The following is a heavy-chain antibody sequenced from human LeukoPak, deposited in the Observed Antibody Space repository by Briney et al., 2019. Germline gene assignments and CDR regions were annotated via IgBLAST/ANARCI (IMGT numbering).Heavy chain of an antibody. CDR2: IYNSGST. Sequence: PSETLSLTCTVSGYSIGTDYYWGWIRQPPGKGLEWIGSIYNSGSTYYNPSLKSRITISVVTSKNQFSLKLSSVTAADTAVYYCARNSSSSSPPERYNWFDPWGQGTLVTVSS. CDR3: ARNSSSSSPPERYNWFDP. V-gene: IGHV4-38-2*02. J-gene: IGHJ5*02. CDR1: GYSIGTDYY. D-gene: IGHD6-6*01.